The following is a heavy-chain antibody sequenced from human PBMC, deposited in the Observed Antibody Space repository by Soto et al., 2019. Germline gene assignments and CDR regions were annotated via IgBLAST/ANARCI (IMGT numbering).Heavy chain of an antibody. D-gene: IGHD1-26*01. CDR3: ARDAGRYSGSYHTFVDY. V-gene: IGHV3-64*01. CDR2: ISSNGGST. J-gene: IGHJ4*02. CDR1: GFTFSSYA. Sequence: GGSLRLSCAASGFTFSSYAMHWVRQAPGKVLEYVSAISSNGGSTYYANSVKGRFTISRDNSKNTLYLQMGSLRAEDTAVYYCARDAGRYSGSYHTFVDYWGQGTLVTVSS.